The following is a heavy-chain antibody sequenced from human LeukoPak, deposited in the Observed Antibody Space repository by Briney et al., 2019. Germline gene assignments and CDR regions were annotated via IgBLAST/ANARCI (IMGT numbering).Heavy chain of an antibody. V-gene: IGHV1-18*01. D-gene: IGHD3-22*01. Sequence: ASVKVSCKASGYTFSNYGISWVRQAPGQGLEWLGWISIDNGNTHYAQKLQGRVTLTTDTSTSTAYMEVRSLRSDDTAVYFCARVIPDYYDSSGYPLFFDYWGQGTLVTVSS. CDR1: GYTFSNYG. CDR3: ARVIPDYYDSSGYPLFFDY. CDR2: ISIDNGNT. J-gene: IGHJ4*02.